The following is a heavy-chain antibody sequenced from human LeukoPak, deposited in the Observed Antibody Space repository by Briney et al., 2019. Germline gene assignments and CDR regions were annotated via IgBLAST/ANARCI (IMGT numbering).Heavy chain of an antibody. J-gene: IGHJ4*02. D-gene: IGHD3-22*01. CDR2: IGNSGITI. CDR3: ARVKFNYYDSSGSYYPLDY. Sequence: GGSLRLSCAASGFTFDDYGMSWVRQAPGKGLEWVSHIGNSGITIYYADSVKGRFTISRDNAKNSLYLQMNSLRAEDTAVYYCARVKFNYYDSSGSYYPLDYWGQGTLVTVSS. CDR1: GFTFDDYG. V-gene: IGHV3-11*04.